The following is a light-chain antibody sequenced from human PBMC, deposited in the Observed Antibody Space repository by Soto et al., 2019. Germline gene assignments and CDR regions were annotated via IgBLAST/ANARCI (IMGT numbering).Light chain of an antibody. V-gene: IGKV2-28*01. J-gene: IGKJ5*01. Sequence: DIVMTQSPLSLPVTPGEPASISCRSSQSLLHSNGYNYLDWYLQKPGQSPQLLIYLGSNRASGVPDRFSGSGSGTDFTLKISRVEAEDVGVYYCMQALPITFGQGTRLEIK. CDR3: MQALPIT. CDR2: LGS. CDR1: QSLLHSNGYNY.